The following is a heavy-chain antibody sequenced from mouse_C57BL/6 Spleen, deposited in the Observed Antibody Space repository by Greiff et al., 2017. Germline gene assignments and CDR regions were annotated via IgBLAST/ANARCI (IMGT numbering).Heavy chain of an antibody. J-gene: IGHJ3*01. CDR3: ARTDRTAQATFFSFAY. V-gene: IGHV1-50*01. Sequence: QVQLKQPGAELVKPGASVKLSCKASGYTFTSYWMQWVKQRPGQGLEWIGEIDPSDSYTNYNHKFKGKATLTVDTSSSTAYMQLSSLTSEDSAVYYCARTDRTAQATFFSFAYWGQGTLVTVSA. CDR2: IDPSDSYT. CDR1: GYTFTSYW. D-gene: IGHD3-2*02.